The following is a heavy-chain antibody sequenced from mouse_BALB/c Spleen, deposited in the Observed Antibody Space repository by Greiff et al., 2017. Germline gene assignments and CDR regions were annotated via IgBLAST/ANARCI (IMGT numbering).Heavy chain of an antibody. Sequence: EVQLVESGGGLVKPGGSLKLSCAASGFTFSSYAMSWVRQSPEKRLEWVAEISSGGSYTYYPDTVTGRFTISRDNAKNTLYLEMSSLRSEDTAMYYCAREQYGNYWYFDVWGAGTTVTVSS. J-gene: IGHJ1*01. D-gene: IGHD2-10*02. CDR2: ISSGGSYT. V-gene: IGHV5-9-4*01. CDR1: GFTFSSYA. CDR3: AREQYGNYWYFDV.